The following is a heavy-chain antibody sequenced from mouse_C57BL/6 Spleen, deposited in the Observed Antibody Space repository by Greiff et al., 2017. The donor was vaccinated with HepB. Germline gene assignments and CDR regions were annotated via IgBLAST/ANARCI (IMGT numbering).Heavy chain of an antibody. J-gene: IGHJ4*01. CDR2: IDPENGDT. CDR3: TRVYAMDY. V-gene: IGHV14-4*01. Sequence: VQLKESGAELVRPGASVKLSCTASGFNIKDDYMHWVKQRPEQGLEWIGWIDPENGDTEYASKFQGKATITADTSSNTAYLQLSSLTSEDTAVYYCTRVYAMDYWGQGTSVTVSS. CDR1: GFNIKDDY.